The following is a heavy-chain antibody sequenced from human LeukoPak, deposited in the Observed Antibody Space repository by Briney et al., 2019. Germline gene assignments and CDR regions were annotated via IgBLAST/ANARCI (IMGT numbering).Heavy chain of an antibody. D-gene: IGHD2-15*01. V-gene: IGHV3-30-3*01. CDR2: ISYDGSNK. CDR1: GFTFSSYA. CDR3: ARVGSGGY. J-gene: IGHJ4*02. Sequence: PPGGSLRLSCAASGFTFSSYAMHWVRQAPGKGLEWVAVISYDGSNKYYADSVKGRFTISRDNSKNTLYLQMNSLRAEDTAVYYCARVGSGGYWGQGTLVTVSS.